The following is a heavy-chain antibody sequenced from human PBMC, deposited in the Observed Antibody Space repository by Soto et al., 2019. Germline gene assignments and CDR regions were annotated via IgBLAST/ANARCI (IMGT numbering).Heavy chain of an antibody. J-gene: IGHJ5*02. Sequence: SETLSLTCTVSGGSISSYYWSWIRQPPGKGLEWIGYIYHSGSTYYNSSLKSRVTISVDRSKNQFSLKLSSVTAADTAVYYCARVPTPWGQGTLVTVSS. D-gene: IGHD2-2*01. CDR1: GGSISSYY. CDR3: ARVPTP. CDR2: IYHSGST. V-gene: IGHV4-59*12.